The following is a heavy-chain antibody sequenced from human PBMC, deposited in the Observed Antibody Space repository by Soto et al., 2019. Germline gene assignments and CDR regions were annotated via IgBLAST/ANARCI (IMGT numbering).Heavy chain of an antibody. CDR3: ARPRGLSGDAFDI. CDR1: GYSFTSYW. D-gene: IGHD3-9*01. Sequence: GESLKISCKGCGYSFTSYWIAWGRQMPGKGLEWMGILYPGDSDTRYSPSFQGQVTISADKSISTAYLQWSSLKASDTAMYYCARPRGLSGDAFDIWGQGTVVTVPS. CDR2: LYPGDSDT. J-gene: IGHJ3*02. V-gene: IGHV5-51*01.